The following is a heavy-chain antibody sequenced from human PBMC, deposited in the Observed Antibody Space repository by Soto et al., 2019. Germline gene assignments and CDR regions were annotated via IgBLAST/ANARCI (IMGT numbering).Heavy chain of an antibody. CDR3: ARGGGTIFGVVIITGIYYYYGMDV. Sequence: GASVKVSCKTSGYTFASYAIYWVRQAPGQRLEWMGWINTGNGNTKYSQKFQGRVTITTDKSASTAYMELSSLRSEDTAVYYCARGGGTIFGVVIITGIYYYYGMDVWGQGTTVTVSS. J-gene: IGHJ6*02. CDR2: INTGNGNT. V-gene: IGHV1-3*04. CDR1: GYTFASYA. D-gene: IGHD3-3*01.